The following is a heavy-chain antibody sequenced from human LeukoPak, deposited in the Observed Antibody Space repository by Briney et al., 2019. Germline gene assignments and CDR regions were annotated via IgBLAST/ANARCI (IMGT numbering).Heavy chain of an antibody. V-gene: IGHV3-20*04. CDR3: AARGYSSSWHIYYFDY. Sequence: GGSLRLSCAASGFTFDDYGMSWVRQAPGKGLEWVSGINWNGGSTGYADSVKGRFTIARDNAKNSLYLQMNSLRAEDTALYYCAARGYSSSWHIYYFDYWGQGTLVTVSS. J-gene: IGHJ4*02. CDR1: GFTFDDYG. D-gene: IGHD6-13*01. CDR2: INWNGGST.